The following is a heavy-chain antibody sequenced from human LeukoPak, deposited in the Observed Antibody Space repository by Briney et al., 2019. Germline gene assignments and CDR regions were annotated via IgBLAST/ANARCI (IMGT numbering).Heavy chain of an antibody. V-gene: IGHV4-59*01. D-gene: IGHD3-3*01. CDR1: GGSISSYY. CDR2: IYYSGST. J-gene: IGHJ3*02. CDR3: ARELLFLEWLLSTGPSNAFDI. Sequence: SSETLSLTCTVSGGSISSYYWSWIRQPPGKGLEWIGYIYYSGSTNYNPSLKSRVTISVDTSKNQYSLKVSSVTAADTAVYYCARELLFLEWLLSTGPSNAFDIWGQGTMVTVSS.